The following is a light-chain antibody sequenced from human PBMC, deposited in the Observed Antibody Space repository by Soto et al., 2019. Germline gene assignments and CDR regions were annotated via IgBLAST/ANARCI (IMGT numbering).Light chain of an antibody. CDR2: SDN. J-gene: IGLJ2*01. CDR3: AAWDVSLVV. V-gene: IGLV1-44*01. Sequence: QSVLTQPPSASGTPGQRVTISCSGSSTNIGTNNVIWYQQLPGAAPKLLIYSDNQRPAGVPDRFSGSKSSTSASLAISGLQSEEDADYYCAAWDVSLVVFGGGTKLTVL. CDR1: STNIGTNN.